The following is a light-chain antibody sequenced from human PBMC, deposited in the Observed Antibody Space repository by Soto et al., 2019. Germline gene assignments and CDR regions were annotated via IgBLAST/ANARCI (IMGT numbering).Light chain of an antibody. J-gene: IGKJ1*01. V-gene: IGKV3-20*01. Sequence: IVLTQSPATLSLSPGKRATLSCRASQNISNYLIWYQQKPGQAPRLLIYGVSSRATGIQDRFSGSGSGTDFTLTIRRLEPEDFAVYYCQQYGSSPGTVGQGTKVDIK. CDR2: GVS. CDR1: QNISNY. CDR3: QQYGSSPGT.